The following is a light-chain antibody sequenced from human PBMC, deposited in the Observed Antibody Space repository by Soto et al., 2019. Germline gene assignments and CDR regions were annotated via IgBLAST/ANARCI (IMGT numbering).Light chain of an antibody. CDR3: QQLNSYPLT. CDR2: GAS. CDR1: RAISSF. V-gene: IGKV1-9*01. J-gene: IGKJ5*01. Sequence: DIHLTQSPSFLSASVGDRVTITCRASRAISSFLAWYQQKPGKAPKLLMYGASTLQSGVPSRFSGAESETEFTLTISSLQPEDFATYYCQQLNSYPLTFGQGTRLEIK.